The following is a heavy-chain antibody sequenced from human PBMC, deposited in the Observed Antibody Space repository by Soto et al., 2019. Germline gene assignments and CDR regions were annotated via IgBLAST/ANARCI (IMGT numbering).Heavy chain of an antibody. V-gene: IGHV3-30-3*01. CDR3: ARDRENSRWKGGDPDY. CDR2: ISYDGSNE. J-gene: IGHJ4*02. Sequence: QVQLVESGGGVVQPGRSLRLSCVASGFSISNYAMHWVRQAPGKGLEWVSIISYDGSNEDYADSVKGRFTISRDNSKNTLYVQLNSLRAEDTAMYYCARDRENSRWKGGDPDYWGQGTLVTVSS. D-gene: IGHD6-13*01. CDR1: GFSISNYA.